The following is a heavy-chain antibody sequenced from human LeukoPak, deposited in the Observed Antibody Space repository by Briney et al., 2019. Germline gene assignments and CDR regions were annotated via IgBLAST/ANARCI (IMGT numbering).Heavy chain of an antibody. Sequence: SETLSLTCTVSGYSISSGYYWGWIRQPPGKGLEWIGYIYYSGSTNYNPSLKSRVTISVDTSKNQFSLKLSSVTAADTAVYYCARQNTRGYSSSWYYFDYWGQGTLVTVSS. J-gene: IGHJ4*02. D-gene: IGHD6-13*01. CDR2: IYYSGST. V-gene: IGHV4-38-2*02. CDR3: ARQNTRGYSSSWYYFDY. CDR1: GYSISSGYY.